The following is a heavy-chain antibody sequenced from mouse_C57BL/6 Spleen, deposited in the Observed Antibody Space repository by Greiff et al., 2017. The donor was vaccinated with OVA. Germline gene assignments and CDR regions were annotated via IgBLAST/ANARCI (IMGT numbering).Heavy chain of an antibody. CDR3: ARSDYDYFDY. CDR2: IHPNSGST. J-gene: IGHJ2*01. Sequence: QVQLQQPGAELVKPGASVKLSCKASGYTFTSYWMHWVKQRPGQGLEWIGMIHPNSGSTNYNEKFKSKATLTVYKSSSTAYMQLSSLTSEDSAVYYCARSDYDYFDYWGQGTTLTVSS. D-gene: IGHD2-4*01. CDR1: GYTFTSYW. V-gene: IGHV1-64*01.